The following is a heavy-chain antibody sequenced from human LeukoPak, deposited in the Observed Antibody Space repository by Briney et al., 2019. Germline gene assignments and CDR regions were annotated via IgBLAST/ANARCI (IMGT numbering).Heavy chain of an antibody. CDR1: GFTFRNYV. CDR2: TSSDLNVK. CDR3: ARDGIAAAGTVFDP. V-gene: IGHV3-30-3*01. D-gene: IGHD6-13*01. Sequence: GGSLRLSCAASGFTFRNYVIHWVRQAPGKGLEWVAVTSSDLNVKLYADSVKGRFTISRDNAKNSLYLQMNSLRAEDTAVYYCARDGIAAAGTVFDPWGQGTLVTVSS. J-gene: IGHJ5*02.